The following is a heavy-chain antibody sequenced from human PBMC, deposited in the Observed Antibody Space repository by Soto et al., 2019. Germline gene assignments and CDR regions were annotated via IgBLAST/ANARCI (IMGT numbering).Heavy chain of an antibody. CDR2: IYYSGST. V-gene: IGHV4-59*08. D-gene: IGHD3-22*01. CDR3: ARRPNYYDSSGLEYYFDY. Sequence: SETLSLTCTVSGGSISSYYWSWIRQPPGKGLEWIGYIYYSGSTNYNPSLKSRVTISVDRSKNQFSLKLSSVTAADTAVYYCARRPNYYDSSGLEYYFDYWGQGTLVTVSS. CDR1: GGSISSYY. J-gene: IGHJ4*02.